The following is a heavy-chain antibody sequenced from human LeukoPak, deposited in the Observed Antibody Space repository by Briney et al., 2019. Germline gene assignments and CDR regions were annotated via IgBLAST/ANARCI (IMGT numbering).Heavy chain of an antibody. CDR2: TRNKANNYAT. CDR3: ARDLGYCTNGVCHTRFDY. CDR1: GYPFSDHY. J-gene: IGHJ4*02. D-gene: IGHD2-8*01. V-gene: IGHV3-72*01. Sequence: GGSLRLSCAVSGYPFSDHYIDWVRQAPGKGLEWVGQTRNKANNYATEYAASIKGRFIISRDDSRNSVYLQMNSLKTEDTAVYYCARDLGYCTNGVCHTRFDYWGQGTLVAVSS.